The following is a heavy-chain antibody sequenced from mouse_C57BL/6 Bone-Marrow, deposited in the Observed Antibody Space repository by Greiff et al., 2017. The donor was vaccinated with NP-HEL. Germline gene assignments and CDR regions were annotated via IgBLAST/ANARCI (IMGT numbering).Heavy chain of an antibody. CDR3: ARAGAGAFTTVVATGYFDV. CDR1: GYTFTSYW. D-gene: IGHD1-1*01. J-gene: IGHJ1*03. V-gene: IGHV1-64*01. CDR2: IHPNSGST. Sequence: QVQLQQSGAELVKPGASVKLSCKASGYTFTSYWMHWVKQRPGQGLEWIGMIHPNSGSTNYNEKFKSKATLTVDKSSSTAYMQLSSLTSEDSAVYYCARAGAGAFTTVVATGYFDVWGTGTTVTVSS.